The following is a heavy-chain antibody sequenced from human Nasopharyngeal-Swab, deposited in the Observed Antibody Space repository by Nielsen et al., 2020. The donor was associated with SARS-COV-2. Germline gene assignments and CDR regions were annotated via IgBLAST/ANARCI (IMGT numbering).Heavy chain of an antibody. J-gene: IGHJ4*02. Sequence: SETLSLTCTVSGGSISGGDYYWSWIRQPPGKGLEWIGYIYYSGSTYYNPSLKSRVTISVDTSKNQFSLKLSSVTAADTAVYYCARDSLGTYYHYFDYWGQGTLVTVSS. CDR1: GGSISGGDYY. CDR2: IYYSGST. CDR3: ARDSLGTYYHYFDY. V-gene: IGHV4-30-4*01. D-gene: IGHD3-22*01.